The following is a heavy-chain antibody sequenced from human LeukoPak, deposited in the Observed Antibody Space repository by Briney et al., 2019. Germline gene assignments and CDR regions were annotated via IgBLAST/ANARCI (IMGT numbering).Heavy chain of an antibody. V-gene: IGHV3-53*01. D-gene: IGHD2-21*02. CDR1: GFIVSTNH. Sequence: GGSLRLSCAVSGFIVSTNHMSWVRQAPGKGLEWVSVIYIDGNTYYADSVKGRFTISRDNSKNTVFLQMNSLRAEDTAVYYCARDREVVTAKAQMDVWGKGTTVTVFS. J-gene: IGHJ6*04. CDR2: IYIDGNT. CDR3: ARDREVVTAKAQMDV.